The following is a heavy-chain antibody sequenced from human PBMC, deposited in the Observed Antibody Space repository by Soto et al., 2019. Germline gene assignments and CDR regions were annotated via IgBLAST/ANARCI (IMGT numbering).Heavy chain of an antibody. CDR1: GFTFSDYA. Sequence: GGSLRLSCAASGFTFSDYAMAWVRQAPGKGLEWVSEINSGGSSFYADSVKGRFTISRDNSKNTLFLQMNSLRADDTAVYYCVQAPRPHLDYLLGSVYWGQGTLVTVSS. V-gene: IGHV3-23*01. CDR3: VQAPRPHLDYLLGSVY. J-gene: IGHJ4*02. CDR2: INSGGSS. D-gene: IGHD3-9*01.